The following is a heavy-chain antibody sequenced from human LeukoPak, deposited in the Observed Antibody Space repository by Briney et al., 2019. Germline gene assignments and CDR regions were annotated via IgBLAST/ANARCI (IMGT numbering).Heavy chain of an antibody. CDR3: ARDGYNGIDY. CDR1: GGSFSGYY. J-gene: IGHJ4*02. Sequence: PSETLSLTCAVYGGSFSGYYWSWIRQPPGKGLEWIGEINHSGSTNYNPSLKSRVTISVDTSKNQSSLKLSSVTAADTAVYYCARDGYNGIDYWGQGTLVTVSS. D-gene: IGHD5-24*01. CDR2: INHSGST. V-gene: IGHV4-34*01.